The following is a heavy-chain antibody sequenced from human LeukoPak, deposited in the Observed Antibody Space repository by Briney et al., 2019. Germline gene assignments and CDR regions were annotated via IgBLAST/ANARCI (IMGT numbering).Heavy chain of an antibody. J-gene: IGHJ4*02. CDR2: IKQDGSDK. CDR3: ARFRYSSSAFDY. CDR1: GFTFSTYW. Sequence: GGSLRLSCAASGFTFSTYWMTWVRQAPGKGLEGVANIKQDGSDKYYVASVKGRFTISRDNAKNSLYLQMNSLRAEDTAVYYCARFRYSSSAFDYWGQGTLVTVSS. D-gene: IGHD6-6*01. V-gene: IGHV3-7*01.